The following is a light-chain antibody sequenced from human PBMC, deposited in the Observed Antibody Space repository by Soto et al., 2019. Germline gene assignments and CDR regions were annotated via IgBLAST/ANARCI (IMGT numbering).Light chain of an antibody. V-gene: IGKV1-5*03. Sequence: DIQVTQSPSTLSASIGDRVPIACRASQSISSWLAWYQQKPGKAPKVLIYKASSLESGVPSRFSGSGSGTEFTLTISRLQPDDFATYYCQQYNSYPWTFGQGTKVDI. CDR1: QSISSW. J-gene: IGKJ1*01. CDR2: KAS. CDR3: QQYNSYPWT.